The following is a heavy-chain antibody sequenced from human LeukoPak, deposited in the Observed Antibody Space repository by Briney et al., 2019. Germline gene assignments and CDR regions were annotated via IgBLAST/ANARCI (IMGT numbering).Heavy chain of an antibody. J-gene: IGHJ6*03. V-gene: IGHV4-34*01. Sequence: SETLSLTCAVYGGSFSGYYWSWIRQPPGKGLEWIGEINHSGSTNYNPSLKSRVTISVDTSKNQFSLKLSSVTAADTAVYYCARGLGPPTFVERRDYYYYYMDVWGKGTTVTVSS. CDR1: GGSFSGYY. CDR3: ARGLGPPTFVERRDYYYYYMDV. D-gene: IGHD1-1*01. CDR2: INHSGST.